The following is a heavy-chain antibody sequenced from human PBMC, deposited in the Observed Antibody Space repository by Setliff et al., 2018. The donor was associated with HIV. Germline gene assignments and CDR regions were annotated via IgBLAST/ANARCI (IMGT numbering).Heavy chain of an antibody. Sequence: SETLSLTCTVSDGSFSSDYWTWIRQTPGKGLEWIGYIYYSGSTKYNPSLTSRVTISVDTSKNHFSLKLTSVTAADTAVYYCARLGDYDSSGYSWFDYWGQGTPVTVSS. CDR2: IYYSGST. CDR1: DGSFSSDY. D-gene: IGHD3-22*01. J-gene: IGHJ4*02. V-gene: IGHV4-59*01. CDR3: ARLGDYDSSGYSWFDY.